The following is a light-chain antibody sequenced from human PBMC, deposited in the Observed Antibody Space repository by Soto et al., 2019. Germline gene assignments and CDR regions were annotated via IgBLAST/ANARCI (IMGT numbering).Light chain of an antibody. CDR2: AAS. CDR1: QSISSY. CDR3: QQSYSTPLLT. J-gene: IGKJ4*01. V-gene: IGKV1-39*01. Sequence: DIQMTQSPSSLSASVGDRVTITCRASQSISSYLHWYQQKPGKAPKLLIYAASSLQSGVPSRFSSSGSGTDFTLTISSLPPEDFATYYCQQSYSTPLLTFGGGTKVEIE.